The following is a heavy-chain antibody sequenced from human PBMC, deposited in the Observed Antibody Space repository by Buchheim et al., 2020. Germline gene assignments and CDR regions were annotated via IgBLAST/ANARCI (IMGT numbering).Heavy chain of an antibody. Sequence: EVQLVDSGGGVVRPGESLRLSCAASGFTFDDYVMSWVRQAPGKGLEWGSGINWNGDSTGYADSVKGRFTXCRDNAKNSLYLQMNSLRVEDTALYYCARAPFCSGGSCYIDYWGQGTL. CDR3: ARAPFCSGGSCYIDY. D-gene: IGHD2-15*01. CDR2: INWNGDST. CDR1: GFTFDDYV. V-gene: IGHV3-20*04. J-gene: IGHJ4*02.